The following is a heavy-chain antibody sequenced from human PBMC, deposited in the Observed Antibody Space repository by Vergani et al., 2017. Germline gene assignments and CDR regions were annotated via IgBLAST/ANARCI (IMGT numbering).Heavy chain of an antibody. CDR1: GRSISSSSHF. CDR3: AIHDSGHYDSSYYGLDV. J-gene: IGHJ6*02. D-gene: IGHD3-16*01. V-gene: IGHV4-39*01. Sequence: QLQLHKSGPGLVKPSETLSLTCTLSGRSISSSSHFWGWLRQTPGKGLEWIGSIYYSGSTYYNPSLKSRVSISVDTSKNQFSLKLSSVTAADSAVYYCAIHDSGHYDSSYYGLDVWGQGTTVTVSS. CDR2: IYYSGST.